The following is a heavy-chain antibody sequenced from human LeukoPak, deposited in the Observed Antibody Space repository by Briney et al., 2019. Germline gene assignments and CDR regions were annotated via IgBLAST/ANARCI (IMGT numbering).Heavy chain of an antibody. CDR1: GGSISSYY. J-gene: IGHJ1*01. CDR3: ARHGTVAGPFQH. D-gene: IGHD2-8*02. V-gene: IGHV4-59*08. CDR2: IYYSGTT. Sequence: SETLSLTCTVSGGSISSYYWSWIRQPPGKALEWIGYIYYSGTTNYNPSLKSRVTMSVDTSNNQFPLKLNSTTAADTALYYCARHGTVAGPFQHWGQRTLVAVSS.